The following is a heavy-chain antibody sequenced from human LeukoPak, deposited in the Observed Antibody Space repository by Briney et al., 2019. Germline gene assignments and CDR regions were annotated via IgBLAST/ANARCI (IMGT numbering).Heavy chain of an antibody. Sequence: GGSLRLSCAASGFTFSSYGMHWVRQAPGKGLEWVAVISYDGSNKYYADSVKGRFTISRDNSKNTLYLQMNSLRAEDTAVYYCAKNEYSSFGLDPWGQGTLVTVSS. D-gene: IGHD6-6*01. CDR3: AKNEYSSFGLDP. J-gene: IGHJ5*02. CDR2: ISYDGSNK. V-gene: IGHV3-30*18. CDR1: GFTFSSYG.